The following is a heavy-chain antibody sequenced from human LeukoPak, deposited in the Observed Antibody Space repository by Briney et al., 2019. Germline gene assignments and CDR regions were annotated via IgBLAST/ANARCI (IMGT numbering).Heavy chain of an antibody. CDR3: AKSTTVTPRGYFDY. CDR1: GFTFSRYS. V-gene: IGHV3-48*01. D-gene: IGHD4-17*01. J-gene: IGHJ4*02. Sequence: PGGSLRLSCAASGFTFSRYSMNWVRQAPGKGLEWISYITSSSTTIYYADSVKGRFTISRDNVRNFLYLQMNSLRAEDTAVYYCAKSTTVTPRGYFDYWGQGTLVTVSS. CDR2: ITSSSTTI.